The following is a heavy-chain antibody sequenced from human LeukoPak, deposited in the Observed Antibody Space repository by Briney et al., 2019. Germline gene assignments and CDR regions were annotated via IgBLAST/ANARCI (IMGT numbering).Heavy chain of an antibody. CDR3: ARVGRAFGYYDSSGYSNWFDP. CDR2: IIPIFGTA. Sequence: ASVKVSSKASGGTFSSYAISWVRQAPGQGLEWMGGIIPIFGTANYAQKFQGRVTITADESTSTAYMELSSLRSEDTAVYYCARVGRAFGYYDSSGYSNWFDPWGQGTLVTVSS. CDR1: GGTFSSYA. V-gene: IGHV1-69*01. D-gene: IGHD3-22*01. J-gene: IGHJ5*02.